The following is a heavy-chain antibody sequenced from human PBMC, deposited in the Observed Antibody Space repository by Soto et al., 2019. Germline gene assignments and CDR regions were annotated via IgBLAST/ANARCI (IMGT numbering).Heavy chain of an antibody. CDR3: ARDDATYCGGDCYRYFYYGMDV. CDR2: IIPMFPTA. V-gene: IGHV1-69*01. Sequence: KVSCKASGGTFSNHAISWVRQAPGQGLEWVGGIIPMFPTADYAQRFQGRVTITADDSTTTVYMELSGLRSEDTAMYYCARDDATYCGGDCYRYFYYGMDVWGQGTTVTVSS. CDR1: GGTFSNHA. D-gene: IGHD2-21*02. J-gene: IGHJ6*02.